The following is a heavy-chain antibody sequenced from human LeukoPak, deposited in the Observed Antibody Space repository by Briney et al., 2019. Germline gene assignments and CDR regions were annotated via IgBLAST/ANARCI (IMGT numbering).Heavy chain of an antibody. J-gene: IGHJ6*02. D-gene: IGHD1-26*01. CDR3: ARAMYSGSYYYYYGMDV. Sequence: SETLSLTCTVSGGSISSGGYYWSWIRQHPGKGLEWIGYIYYSGSTNYNPSLKSRVTISVDTSKNQFSLKLSSVTAADTAVYYCARAMYSGSYYYYYGMDVWGQGTTVTVSS. CDR2: IYYSGST. V-gene: IGHV4-61*08. CDR1: GGSISSGGYY.